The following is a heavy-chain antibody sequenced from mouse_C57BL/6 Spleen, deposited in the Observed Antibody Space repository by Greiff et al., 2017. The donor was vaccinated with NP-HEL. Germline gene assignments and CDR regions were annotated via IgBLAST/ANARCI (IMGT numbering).Heavy chain of an antibody. Sequence: QVQLQQPGAELVMPGASVKLSCKASGYTFTSYWMHWVKQRPGQGLEWIGEIDPSDSYTNYNQKFKGKSTLTVDKSSSTAYMQLSSRTSEDSAVYYCARSVVATPMDYWGQGTSVTVSS. J-gene: IGHJ4*01. D-gene: IGHD1-1*01. CDR3: ARSVVATPMDY. CDR2: IDPSDSYT. CDR1: GYTFTSYW. V-gene: IGHV1-69*01.